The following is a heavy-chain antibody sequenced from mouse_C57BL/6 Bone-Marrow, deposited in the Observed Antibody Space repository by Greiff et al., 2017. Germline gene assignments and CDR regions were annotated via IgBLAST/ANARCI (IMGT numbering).Heavy chain of an antibody. D-gene: IGHD1-1*01. J-gene: IGHJ2*01. CDR2: IDPANGDT. V-gene: IGHV14-4*01. CDR1: GFNIKDDY. CDR3: TTSGSGY. Sequence: EVMLVESGAELVRPGASVKLSCTASGFNIKDDYMHWVKQRPEQGLEWIGWIDPANGDTAYASKFQGKATITADTSSNTAYLQLSSLTSEDTAVYYCTTSGSGYWGQGTTLTVSS.